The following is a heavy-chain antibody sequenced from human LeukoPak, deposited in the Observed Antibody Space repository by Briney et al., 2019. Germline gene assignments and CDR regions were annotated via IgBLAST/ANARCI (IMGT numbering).Heavy chain of an antibody. Sequence: SSQTLSLTCIVSGDSISSVDYYWSWIRQPPGKGLEWIGYIYYSGSTNYNPSLKSRVTISVDTSKNQFSLKLSSVTAADTAVYYCARVAFNPSDGMDVWGQGTTVTVSS. CDR2: IYYSGST. J-gene: IGHJ6*02. CDR1: GDSISSVDYY. D-gene: IGHD1-14*01. V-gene: IGHV4-61*08. CDR3: ARVAFNPSDGMDV.